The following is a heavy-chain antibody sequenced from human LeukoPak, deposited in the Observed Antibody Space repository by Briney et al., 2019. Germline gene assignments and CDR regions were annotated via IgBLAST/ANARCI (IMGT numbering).Heavy chain of an antibody. V-gene: IGHV4-59*01. J-gene: IGHJ4*02. CDR1: GGSISSYY. Sequence: SETLSLTCTVSGGSISSYYWSWIRQPPGKGLGWIGYIYYSGSTNYNPSLKSRVTISVDTSKNQFSLKLSSVTAADTAVYYCAREGDGYNPSFDYWGQGTLVTVSS. D-gene: IGHD5-24*01. CDR3: AREGDGYNPSFDY. CDR2: IYYSGST.